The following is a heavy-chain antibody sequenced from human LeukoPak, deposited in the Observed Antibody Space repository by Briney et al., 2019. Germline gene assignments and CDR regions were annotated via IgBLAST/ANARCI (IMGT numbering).Heavy chain of an antibody. CDR2: IKSKTDGGTT. Sequence: GGSLRLSCAASGFTFSNAWMSWVRQAPGKGLEWVGRIKSKTDGGTTDYAAPVKGRFTISRDDSKNTLYLQMNSLKTEDTAVYYCTTVGRVGATLNYYYGMDVWGQGTTVTVSS. V-gene: IGHV3-15*01. J-gene: IGHJ6*02. CDR3: TTVGRVGATLNYYYGMDV. D-gene: IGHD1-26*01. CDR1: GFTFSNAW.